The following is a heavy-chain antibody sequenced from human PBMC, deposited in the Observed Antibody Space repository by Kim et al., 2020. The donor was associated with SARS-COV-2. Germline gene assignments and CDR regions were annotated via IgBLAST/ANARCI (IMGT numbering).Heavy chain of an antibody. J-gene: IGHJ2*01. CDR3: AKDVYSGFGWVAEDF. CDR2: ISGSGDTT. D-gene: IGHD5-12*01. Sequence: GGSLRLSCAASGFTFNNYAMTWVRQAPGKGLEWVSGISGSGDTTYYADSVKGRFTISRDNSKNMLYLQMNSLRAEDAALYYCAKDVYSGFGWVAEDF. CDR1: GFTFNNYA. V-gene: IGHV3-23*01.